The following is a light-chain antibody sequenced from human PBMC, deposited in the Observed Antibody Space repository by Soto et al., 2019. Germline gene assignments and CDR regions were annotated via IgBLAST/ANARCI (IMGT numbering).Light chain of an antibody. J-gene: IGKJ3*01. CDR3: QQSYSTPFT. CDR1: QSISSY. Sequence: DIQMTQSPSSLSASVGDRVTITCRASQSISSYLNWYQQKPGKVPKLLIYAASSLQSGVPSRFSGSGSGTDFTLTISSLQPEDFATYYCQQSYSTPFTLGPGTKVDIK. CDR2: AAS. V-gene: IGKV1-39*01.